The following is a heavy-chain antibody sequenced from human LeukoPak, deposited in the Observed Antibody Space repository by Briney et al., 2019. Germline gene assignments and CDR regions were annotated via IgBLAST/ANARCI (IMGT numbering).Heavy chain of an antibody. Sequence: SETLSLTCTVSGGSISSYYWSWIRQPPGQGLEWIGYIYYRGTTNYNPSLESRVTISVDTSKNQFSLKLNSVTATGTAVYYCARLRGGSSWFNYFDSWGQGALVTVSS. V-gene: IGHV4-59*08. CDR2: IYYRGTT. CDR1: GGSISSYY. CDR3: ARLRGGSSWFNYFDS. J-gene: IGHJ4*02. D-gene: IGHD6-13*01.